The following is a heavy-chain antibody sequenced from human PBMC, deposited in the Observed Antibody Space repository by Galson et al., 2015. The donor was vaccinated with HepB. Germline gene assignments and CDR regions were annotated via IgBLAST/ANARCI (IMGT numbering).Heavy chain of an antibody. J-gene: IGHJ4*02. CDR2: IYSGGST. CDR1: GFTVSSNY. Sequence: SLRLSCAASGFTVSSNYMTGVRQAPGKGLEWVSVIYSGGSTDYADSVRGRFTLSRDDSKNTLYLQMNSLRAEDTAVYYCARGYSRSWYSGVGYWGQGTLVTVSS. D-gene: IGHD6-13*01. V-gene: IGHV3-53*01. CDR3: ARGYSRSWYSGVGY.